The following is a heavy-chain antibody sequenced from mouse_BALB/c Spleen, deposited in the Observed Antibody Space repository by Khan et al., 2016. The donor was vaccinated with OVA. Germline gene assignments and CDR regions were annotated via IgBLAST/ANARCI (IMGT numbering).Heavy chain of an antibody. J-gene: IGHJ1*01. Sequence: EVELVESGPGLVKPSQTVSLTCTVTGISITTGNYRWSWIRQFPGNKLEWIGNIYYSGTITYNPSLTSRTTITRDTSKNRFFLEMNSLTAEDTATYYCARDYGSLYWYFDVGGAGTTVTVSS. CDR2: IYYSGTI. D-gene: IGHD1-1*01. CDR3: ARDYGSLYWYFDV. CDR1: GISITTGNYR. V-gene: IGHV3-5*02.